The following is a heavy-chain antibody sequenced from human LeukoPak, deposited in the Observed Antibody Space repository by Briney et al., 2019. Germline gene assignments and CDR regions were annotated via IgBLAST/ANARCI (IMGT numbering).Heavy chain of an antibody. D-gene: IGHD3-22*01. V-gene: IGHV3-74*01. CDR2: INSDGSST. CDR3: ARVQRRYYYDSSGYLGY. J-gene: IGHJ4*02. CDR1: GFTFSSYS. Sequence: GGSLRLSCAASGFTFSSYSMNWVRQAPGKGLVWVSRINSDGSSTSYADSVKGRFTISRDNAKNTLYLQMNSLRAEDTAVYYCARVQRRYYYDSSGYLGYWGQGTLVTVSS.